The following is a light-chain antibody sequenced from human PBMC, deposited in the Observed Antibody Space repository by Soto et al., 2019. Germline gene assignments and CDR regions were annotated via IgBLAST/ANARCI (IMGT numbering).Light chain of an antibody. Sequence: QLVLTQSPSASASLGASVKLTCTLRSGHSSYAIAWHQQQPEKGPRYLMKLNSDGSHSKRDGIPDRFSGSSSGAERYLAISSLQSEGEADYYCQTWGTGIQVFGGGTKLTVL. V-gene: IGLV4-69*01. CDR2: LNSDGSH. CDR3: QTWGTGIQV. CDR1: SGHSSYA. J-gene: IGLJ2*01.